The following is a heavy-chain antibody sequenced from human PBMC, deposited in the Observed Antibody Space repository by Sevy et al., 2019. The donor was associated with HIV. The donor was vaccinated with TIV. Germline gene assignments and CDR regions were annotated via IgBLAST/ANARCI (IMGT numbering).Heavy chain of an antibody. D-gene: IGHD3-22*01. CDR1: GGSFSGYY. J-gene: IGHJ4*02. CDR3: ATHHYYDSSGYVY. CDR2: INHSGST. V-gene: IGHV4-34*01. Sequence: SETLSLTCAVYGGSFSGYYWSWIRQPPGKGLEWMGEINHSGSTNYNPSLKSRVTISVDTSKNQFSLKLSSVTAADTAVYYCATHHYYDSSGYVYWGQGTLVTVSS.